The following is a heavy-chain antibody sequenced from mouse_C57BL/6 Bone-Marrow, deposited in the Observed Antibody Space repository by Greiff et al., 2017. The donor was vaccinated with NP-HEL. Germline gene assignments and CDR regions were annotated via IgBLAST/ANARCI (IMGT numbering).Heavy chain of an antibody. CDR2: MYPSDSET. D-gene: IGHD1-1*02. J-gene: IGHJ2*01. Sequence: VQLQQPGAELVRPGSSVKLSCKASGYTFTSYWMDWVKQRPGQGLEWIGNMYPSDSETHYNQKFKDKATLTVDKSSSTAYMQLSSLTSEDAAVYYCARGVWSPYYFDYWGQGTTLTVSS. CDR1: GYTFTSYW. V-gene: IGHV1-61*01. CDR3: ARGVWSPYYFDY.